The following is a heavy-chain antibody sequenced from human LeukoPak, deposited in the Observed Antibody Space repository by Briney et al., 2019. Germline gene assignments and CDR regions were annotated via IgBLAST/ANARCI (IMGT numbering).Heavy chain of an antibody. V-gene: IGHV4-34*01. J-gene: IGHJ3*02. CDR2: IKHSGST. D-gene: IGHD3-3*01. CDR3: ASGAPPYYDFWSGYLDAFDI. Sequence: SETLSLTCAVYGGSFSGYYWSWIRQPPGEGREWIGEIKHSGSTNYNPSLKSRVTISVDTSKNQFSLKLSSVTAADTAVYYCASGAPPYYDFWSGYLDAFDIWGQGTMVTVSS. CDR1: GGSFSGYY.